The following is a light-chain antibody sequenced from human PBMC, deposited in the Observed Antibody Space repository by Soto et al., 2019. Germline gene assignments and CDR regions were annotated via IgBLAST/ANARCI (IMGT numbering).Light chain of an antibody. V-gene: IGLV2-8*01. CDR3: CSYAGSNNLI. CDR2: EVS. J-gene: IGLJ1*01. Sequence: QSVLTQPPSASGSPGQSVTISCTGTSSDIGAYNYVSWYQQYPGKAPKLMIFEVSKRPSGVPDRFSGYKSGNTASLTVSGLQAEDEADYYCCSYAGSNNLIFGTGTKLTVL. CDR1: SSDIGAYNY.